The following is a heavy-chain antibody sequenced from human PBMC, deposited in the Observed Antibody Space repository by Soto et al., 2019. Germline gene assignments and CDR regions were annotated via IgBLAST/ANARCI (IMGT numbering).Heavy chain of an antibody. CDR2: MSYDGSTK. D-gene: IGHD4-17*01. CDR3: ARGAAWTTVTLIHPFAP. Sequence: QVQLVESGGGVVQPGKSLRLSCAASGFSLREYAMHWVRQAPGKGLEWVAVMSYDGSTKYNADSVKGRFTFSRDNSNNPLFPQISSLSPEETAVSYCARGAAWTTVTLIHPFAPWGQGTLVTVSS. J-gene: IGHJ5*02. V-gene: IGHV3-30-3*01. CDR1: GFSLREYA.